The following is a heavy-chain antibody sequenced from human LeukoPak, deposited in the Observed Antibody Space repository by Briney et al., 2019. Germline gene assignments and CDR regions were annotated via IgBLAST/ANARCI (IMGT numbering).Heavy chain of an antibody. Sequence: SETLSLTCTVSGGSISSGSYFWSWIRQPAGKGLEWIGRVYSSGITNYSPSLKSRVTISVDTSKNQFSLKLSSVTAADTAVYYCARSIVVVPAAMFSYYYYYMDVWGKGTTVTISS. V-gene: IGHV4-61*02. CDR2: VYSSGIT. J-gene: IGHJ6*03. CDR3: ARSIVVVPAAMFSYYYYYMDV. D-gene: IGHD2-2*01. CDR1: GGSISSGSYF.